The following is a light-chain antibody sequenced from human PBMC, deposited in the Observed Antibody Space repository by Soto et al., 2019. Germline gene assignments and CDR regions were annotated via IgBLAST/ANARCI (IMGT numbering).Light chain of an antibody. CDR2: DTS. Sequence: EIVLTQSPATLSLSPGERATLSCRASQSASNYLAWYQQKPGQAPRLLIYDTSNRASGIPARFSGSGSGTDFTLTISSLEPEDFAVYYCQQRSNWPPSITFGQGTRLEIK. V-gene: IGKV3-11*01. CDR3: QQRSNWPPSIT. CDR1: QSASNY. J-gene: IGKJ5*01.